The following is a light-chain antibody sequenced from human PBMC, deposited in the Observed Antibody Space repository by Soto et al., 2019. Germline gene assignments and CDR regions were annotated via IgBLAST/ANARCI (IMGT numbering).Light chain of an antibody. J-gene: IGLJ1*01. Sequence: QSALTQPASVSGSPGQSITISCTGTISDVGSYNYVSWYQQYPGKAPKLMIYDVSTRPSGVSDRFSGSKSGNTASLTISGLRAEDEADYCCGSYTTSSNYVFGTGTKLTVL. V-gene: IGLV2-14*03. CDR1: ISDVGSYNY. CDR3: GSYTTSSNYV. CDR2: DVS.